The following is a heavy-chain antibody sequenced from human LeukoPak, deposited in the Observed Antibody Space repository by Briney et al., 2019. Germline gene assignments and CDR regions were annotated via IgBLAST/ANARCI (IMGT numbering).Heavy chain of an antibody. CDR1: GGSISSYY. CDR2: IYYSGST. CDR3: ARVSSSSLEYYFDY. J-gene: IGHJ4*02. D-gene: IGHD6-13*01. V-gene: IGHV4-59*01. Sequence: SETLSLTCTVSGGSISSYYWSWIQQPPGKGLEWIGYIYYSGSTNYNPSLKSRVTISVDTSKNQFSLKLSSVTAADTAVYYCARVSSSSLEYYFDYWGQGTLVTVSS.